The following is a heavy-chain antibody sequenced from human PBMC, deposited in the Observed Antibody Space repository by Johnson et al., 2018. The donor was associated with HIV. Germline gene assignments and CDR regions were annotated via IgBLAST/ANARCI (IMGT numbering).Heavy chain of an antibody. J-gene: IGHJ3*02. V-gene: IGHV3-13*01. CDR3: AKESKWESRTPHAFYI. D-gene: IGHD1-26*01. CDR2: IGTAGDT. Sequence: VQLVESGGGLVQPGGSLRLSSAASGFTFSKCDMHWVRQATGEGLQWVSVIGTAGDTNYPGSVKGRFTVSRDNSKNTLYLQMKSLRPEDTAVYYCAKESKWESRTPHAFYIWGQGTMVTVSS. CDR1: GFTFSKCD.